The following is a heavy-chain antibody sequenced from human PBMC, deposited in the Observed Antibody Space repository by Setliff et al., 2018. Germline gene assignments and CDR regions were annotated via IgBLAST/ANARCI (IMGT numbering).Heavy chain of an antibody. CDR2: INHSGSP. D-gene: IGHD3-22*01. CDR3: RVWVDMIEVDS. J-gene: IGHJ4*02. Sequence: SETLSLTCAVYGASFSGTYCSWIRQSPGKGLEWIGEINHTGSPNWIGEINHSGSPNYNPSLKSRVTMSVDTSKNQFSLKLTSVTAADTAVYYCRVWVDMIEVDSWAQGTQVTV. CDR1: GASFSGTY. V-gene: IGHV4-34*01.